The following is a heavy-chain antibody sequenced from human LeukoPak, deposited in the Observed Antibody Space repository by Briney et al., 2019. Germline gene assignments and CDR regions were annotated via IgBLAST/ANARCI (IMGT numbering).Heavy chain of an antibody. V-gene: IGHV1-69*13. Sequence: SVTVSCTASGGTFSSYAISWVRQAPGQGLEWMGGIIPIFGTANYAQKFQGRVTITADESTSTAYMELSSLRSEDTAVYYCLQSQDYYYGMDVWGQGTTVTVSS. CDR2: IIPIFGTA. CDR1: GGTFSSYA. D-gene: IGHD4-11*01. CDR3: LQSQDYYYGMDV. J-gene: IGHJ6*02.